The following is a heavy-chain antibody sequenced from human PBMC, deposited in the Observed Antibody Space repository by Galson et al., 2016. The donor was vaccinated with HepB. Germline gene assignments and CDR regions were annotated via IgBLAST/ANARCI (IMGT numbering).Heavy chain of an antibody. J-gene: IGHJ4*02. Sequence: SVKVSCKASGDTFTNYNIHWVRQAPGQGLEWMGMINPGGETVDNAQKFQGRVTMTRDTSTSTLYMELSSLTSEDTAVYYCARDSWGADYWGQGTLVTVSS. CDR1: GDTFTNYN. V-gene: IGHV1-46*01. CDR2: INPGGETV. D-gene: IGHD3-16*01. CDR3: ARDSWGADY.